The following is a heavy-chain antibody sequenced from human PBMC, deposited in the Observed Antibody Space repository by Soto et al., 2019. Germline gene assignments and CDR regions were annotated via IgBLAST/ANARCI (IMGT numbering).Heavy chain of an antibody. J-gene: IGHJ5*02. V-gene: IGHV4-61*01. CDR1: GGSVSSGSYY. Sequence: SETLSLTCTVSGGSVSSGSYYWSWIRQPPGKGLEWIGYIYYSGSTNYNPSLKSRVTISVDTSKNQFSLKLSSVTAADTAVYYCARVAGGGPHPSAWFDPWGQGTLVTVSS. CDR2: IYYSGST. CDR3: ARVAGGGPHPSAWFDP. D-gene: IGHD1-26*01.